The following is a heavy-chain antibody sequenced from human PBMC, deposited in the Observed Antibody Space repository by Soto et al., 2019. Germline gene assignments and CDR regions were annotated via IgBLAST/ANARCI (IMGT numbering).Heavy chain of an antibody. CDR1: GFSFSNFA. CDR3: VKACSARYNSAKAFDF. J-gene: IGHJ3*01. V-gene: IGHV3-64D*06. Sequence: PGGSLRLSCSASGFSFSNFALHWFRQAPGRGLEYVSAITSNGGTTYYADSVSGRFTISRDNSKNTLYLQMSSLRPEDTAVYYCVKACSARYNSAKAFDFWGQATMGTGSS. D-gene: IGHD1-20*01. CDR2: ITSNGGTT.